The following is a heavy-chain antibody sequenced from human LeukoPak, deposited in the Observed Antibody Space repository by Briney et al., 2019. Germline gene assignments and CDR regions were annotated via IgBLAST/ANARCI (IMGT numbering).Heavy chain of an antibody. CDR3: ARGYYYDSSGHFQH. Sequence: ASVTVSCKASGGTFGSYAISLVRQAPGQGREWMGMINPSCGSASYAQKFQGRVTMTRDMSTSTVYMELSSLRSEDTAVYYCARGYYYDSSGHFQHGGQGTLVTVSA. D-gene: IGHD3-22*01. CDR1: GGTFGSYA. V-gene: IGHV1-46*01. J-gene: IGHJ1*01. CDR2: INPSCGSA.